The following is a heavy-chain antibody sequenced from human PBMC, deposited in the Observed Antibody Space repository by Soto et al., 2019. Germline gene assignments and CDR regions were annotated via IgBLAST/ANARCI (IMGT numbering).Heavy chain of an antibody. Sequence: GGSLRLSCAASGFTFSSYAMHWVRQAPGKGLEWVAVISYDGRNKYYVDSVKGRFTISRDNSKNTLYLQMNSLRAEDTAVYYCAREIERLLGYWGQGTLVTVSS. CDR2: ISYDGRNK. D-gene: IGHD3-3*01. CDR3: AREIERLLGY. J-gene: IGHJ4*02. CDR1: GFTFSSYA. V-gene: IGHV3-30-3*01.